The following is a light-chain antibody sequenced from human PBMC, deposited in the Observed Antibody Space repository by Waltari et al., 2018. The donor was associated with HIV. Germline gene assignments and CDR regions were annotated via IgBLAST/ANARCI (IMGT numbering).Light chain of an antibody. V-gene: IGLV1-40*01. Sequence: QSVLTQPPSMSGAPGQRVTISCTGSSSNIRAGYDVHWYPRLPGTAPKLLIFSNNNRPSGVPDRFSGSKSGTSASLAITGLQAEDEADYYCQAYDSTLSVYVFGTGTKVTV. CDR3: QAYDSTLSVYV. CDR1: SSNIRAGYD. CDR2: SNN. J-gene: IGLJ1*01.